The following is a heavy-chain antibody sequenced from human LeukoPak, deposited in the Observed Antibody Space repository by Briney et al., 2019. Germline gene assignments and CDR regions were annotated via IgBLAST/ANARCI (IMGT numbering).Heavy chain of an antibody. J-gene: IGHJ4*02. CDR1: GFTFSSYG. V-gene: IGHV3-30*02. D-gene: IGHD6-13*01. CDR3: AKESIAAADIFDY. CDR2: IRYDGSNK. Sequence: GGSLRLSCAASGFTFSSYGMHWVRQAPGKGLEWVAFIRYDGSNKYYADSVKGRFTISRDNSKNTLYLQMNSLRAEDTDVYYCAKESIAAADIFDYWGQGTLVTVSS.